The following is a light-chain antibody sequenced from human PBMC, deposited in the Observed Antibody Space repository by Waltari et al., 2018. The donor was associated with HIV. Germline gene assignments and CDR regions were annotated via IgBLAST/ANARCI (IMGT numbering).Light chain of an antibody. CDR3: QQGHSFPPT. CDR1: QDTGSW. J-gene: IGKJ4*01. CDR2: ATS. V-gene: IGKV1-12*01. Sequence: DIQMTQSPSFVSASVGDRNTITCRARQDTGSWLAWYQQKSEKAPSRLIYATSSFPSGVPARFSGGGSETEYTLTISSLQPEDVAVYYCQQGHSFPPTFGGGTKVEIK.